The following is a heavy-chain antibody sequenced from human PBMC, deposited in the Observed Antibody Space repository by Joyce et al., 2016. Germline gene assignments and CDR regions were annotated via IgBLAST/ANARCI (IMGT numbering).Heavy chain of an antibody. V-gene: IGHV1-69*01. J-gene: IGHJ6*03. Sequence: QARLLQSGAEVMKPGSSVKASCKAYGGTFSTSAIRWVRQAPGQGLEWPGGVIPGFGTAKYTQKIQGRVTMSADESTSTAYMEVNSVRSEDTAVNYCAMGVGAHIGGDYYFYYMDVWGKGTPVTVSS. D-gene: IGHD1-26*01. CDR1: GGTFSTSA. CDR2: VIPGFGTA. CDR3: AMGVGAHIGGDYYFYYMDV.